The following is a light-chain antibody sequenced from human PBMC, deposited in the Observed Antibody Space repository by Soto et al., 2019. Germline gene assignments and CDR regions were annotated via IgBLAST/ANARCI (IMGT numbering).Light chain of an antibody. V-gene: IGLV2-14*01. CDR1: SSDVGVYNY. CDR2: EVS. Sequence: QSALTQPASVSGSPGQSITISCTGTSSDVGVYNYVSWYQQHPGKVPKLMIYEVSNRPSGISIRFSASKSGNTASLNISGLQAEDEATYYCSSYTTTSTMIFGGGTKVTVL. CDR3: SSYTTTSTMI. J-gene: IGLJ2*01.